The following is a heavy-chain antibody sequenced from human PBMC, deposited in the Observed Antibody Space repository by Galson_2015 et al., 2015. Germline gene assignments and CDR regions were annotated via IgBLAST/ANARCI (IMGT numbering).Heavy chain of an antibody. Sequence: SLRLSCAGSGFTFDEYAMHWVRQAPGKGLEWVSGISRSSTGIGYAESVKGRFTISRDNARNSLYLQMNRLRAEDTALYYCAKGSTVSTIDGFDIRGQGTVVTVSS. D-gene: IGHD5/OR15-5a*01. CDR3: AKGSTVSTIDGFDI. CDR1: GFTFDEYA. CDR2: ISRSSTGI. J-gene: IGHJ3*02. V-gene: IGHV3-9*01.